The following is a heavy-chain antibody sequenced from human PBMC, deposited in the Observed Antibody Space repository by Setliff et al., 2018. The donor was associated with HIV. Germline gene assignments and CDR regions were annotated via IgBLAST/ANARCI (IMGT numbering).Heavy chain of an antibody. CDR1: GATIHYHY. CDR2: VDYSGDT. D-gene: IGHD1-7*01. V-gene: IGHV4-59*11. J-gene: IGHJ3*01. CDR3: TRGPGGTVPKPLEAFDV. Sequence: SETLSLTCSISGATIHYHYWSWIRQPPGKGLERIGYVDYSGDTEYNPSLQSRATISRDPSKSQVSLTLNSATAADTAVYYCTRGPGGTVPKPLEAFDVWGRGAVVTVSS.